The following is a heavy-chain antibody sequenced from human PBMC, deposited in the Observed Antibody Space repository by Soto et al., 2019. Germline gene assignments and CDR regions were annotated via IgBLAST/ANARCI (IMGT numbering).Heavy chain of an antibody. V-gene: IGHV4-59*01. Sequence: PSETLSLTCTVSGDSISFYYWSWIRQSPGKGLEWIGYTYYSGSTNYNPSLKSRVTISVDTSKTHFSLKLSSLTAADTAVYYCARNRYSYGYYFDYWGQGTLVTVSS. CDR1: GDSISFYY. D-gene: IGHD5-18*01. CDR3: ARNRYSYGYYFDY. J-gene: IGHJ4*02. CDR2: TYYSGST.